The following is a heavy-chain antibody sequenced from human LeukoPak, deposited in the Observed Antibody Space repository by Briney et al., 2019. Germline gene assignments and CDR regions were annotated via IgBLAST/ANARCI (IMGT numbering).Heavy chain of an antibody. CDR1: GYTFTGYY. Sequence: ASVKVSCKASGYTFTGYYMHWVRQAPGQGLEWMGWINPNSGGTNYAQKLQGRVTMTTDTSTSTAYMELRSLRSDDTAVYYCARDLTYIYGDYDLPPLDYWGQGTLVTVSS. J-gene: IGHJ4*02. D-gene: IGHD4-17*01. CDR3: ARDLTYIYGDYDLPPLDY. V-gene: IGHV1-2*02. CDR2: INPNSGGT.